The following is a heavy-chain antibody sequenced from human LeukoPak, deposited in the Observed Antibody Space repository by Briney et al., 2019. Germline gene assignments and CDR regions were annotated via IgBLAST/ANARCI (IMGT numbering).Heavy chain of an antibody. V-gene: IGHV3-23*01. CDR1: GFTFSSYA. CDR3: ARHRSGYYLESPFDP. Sequence: PGGSLRLSCAASGFTFSSYAMSWVRQAPGKGLEWVSGISGSGDNTYYADSVKGRFTISRDNSKNTLYVQVNSLRAEDTAVYYCARHRSGYYLESPFDPWGQGTLVTVSS. J-gene: IGHJ5*02. CDR2: ISGSGDNT. D-gene: IGHD3-3*01.